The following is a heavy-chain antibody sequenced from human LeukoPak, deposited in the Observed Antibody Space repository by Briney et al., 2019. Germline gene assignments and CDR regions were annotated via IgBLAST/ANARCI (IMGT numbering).Heavy chain of an antibody. CDR2: ISWNSGSI. V-gene: IGHV3-9*01. D-gene: IGHD3-10*01. CDR1: GFSFDDYA. J-gene: IGHJ4*02. CDR3: ARDTPNYYGSGTHHY. Sequence: GGSLRLSCAVSGFSFDDYAMHWVRQAPGKGLEWVSGISWNSGSIGYAESVKGRFTVSRDNSRNTLSLEMNNLRVEDTALYYCARDTPNYYGSGTHHYWGQGTLVLVSS.